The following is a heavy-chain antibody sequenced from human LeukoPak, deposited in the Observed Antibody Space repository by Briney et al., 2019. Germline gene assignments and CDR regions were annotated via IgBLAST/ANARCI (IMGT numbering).Heavy chain of an antibody. J-gene: IGHJ4*02. CDR1: GFTFSSYA. D-gene: IGHD2-15*01. V-gene: IGHV3-66*01. CDR3: ARDGYCSGGSCYSHYFDY. CDR2: IYSGGST. Sequence: GGSLRLSCAASGFTFSSYAMHWVRQAPGKGLEWVSVIYSGGSTYYADSVKGRFTISRDNSKNTLYLQMNSLRAEDTAVYYCARDGYCSGGSCYSHYFDYWGQGTLVTVSS.